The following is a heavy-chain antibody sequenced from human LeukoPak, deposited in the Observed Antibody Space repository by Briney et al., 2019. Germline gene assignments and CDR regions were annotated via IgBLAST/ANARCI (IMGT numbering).Heavy chain of an antibody. V-gene: IGHV3-23*01. Sequence: GGSLRLSCAASGFTFSTFAMIWVRRPPGKGLEWVSSIFPSGGEIHYADSVRGRFTISRDNSKSTLSLQMNSLRAEDTAVYYCAELGITMIGGVWGKGTTVTISS. J-gene: IGHJ6*04. D-gene: IGHD3-10*02. CDR3: AELGITMIGGV. CDR1: GFTFSTFA. CDR2: IFPSGGEI.